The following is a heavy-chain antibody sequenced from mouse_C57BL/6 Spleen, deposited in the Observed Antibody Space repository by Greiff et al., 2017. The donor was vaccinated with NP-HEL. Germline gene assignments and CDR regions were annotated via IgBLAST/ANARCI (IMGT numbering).Heavy chain of an antibody. CDR3: AREGGDGVDY. CDR2: ISYDGSN. D-gene: IGHD1-1*02. CDR1: GYSITSGYY. Sequence: EVQLQESGPGLVKPSQSLSLTCSVTGYSITSGYYWNWIRQFPGNKLEWMGYISYDGSNNYNPSLKNRISITRDTSKNQFFLKLNSVTTEDTATYYCAREGGDGVDYWGQGTTLTVSS. V-gene: IGHV3-6*01. J-gene: IGHJ2*01.